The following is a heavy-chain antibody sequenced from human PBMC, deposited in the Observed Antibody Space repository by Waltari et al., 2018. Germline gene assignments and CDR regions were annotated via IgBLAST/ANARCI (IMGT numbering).Heavy chain of an antibody. CDR2: ISSTSSHI. D-gene: IGHD4-4*01. CDR1: VFPFSMYT. J-gene: IGHJ3*02. CDR3: ARELQGDAFDI. V-gene: IGHV3-21*04. Sequence: EVQLVESGGGLVKPGGSLRLSCAASVFPFSMYTMNWVRQSPGKGLEWVSVISSTSSHIYYAYSVQGRFTVSRDNAKNSVYLQMSSLTIDDTAIYYCARELQGDAFDIWGQGTMVTVSS.